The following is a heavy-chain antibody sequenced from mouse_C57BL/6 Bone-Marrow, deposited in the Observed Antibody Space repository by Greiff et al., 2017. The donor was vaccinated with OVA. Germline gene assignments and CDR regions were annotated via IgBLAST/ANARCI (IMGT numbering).Heavy chain of an antibody. CDR2: IDPSDSYT. D-gene: IGHD2-5*01. Sequence: QVQLQQPGAELVKPGASVKLSCKASGYTFTSYWMQWVKQRPGQGLEWIGEIDPSDSYTNYNQKFKGKATLTVDTSSSTAYMQLSSLTSKYSAVYYCARDSNYYFDYWGQGTTLTVSS. CDR3: ARDSNYYFDY. V-gene: IGHV1-50*01. J-gene: IGHJ2*01. CDR1: GYTFTSYW.